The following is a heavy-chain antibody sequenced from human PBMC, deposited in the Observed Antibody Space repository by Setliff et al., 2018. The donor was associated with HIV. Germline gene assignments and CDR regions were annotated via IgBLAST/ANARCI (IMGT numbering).Heavy chain of an antibody. V-gene: IGHV1-8*02. CDR3: ARSPSRRLNIVLMVSTAGCYYYMGV. Sequence: GASVKVSCKASGYTFTGYYMHWVRQVPGQGLEWMGRMNPNSGNTGYARKFQGRVTMTRNTSIRTDYMELGSLRSEDTVVYYCARSPSRRLNIVLMVSTAGCYYYMGVWGKGTTGAASS. CDR1: GYTFTGYY. D-gene: IGHD2-8*01. J-gene: IGHJ6*03. CDR2: MNPNSGNT.